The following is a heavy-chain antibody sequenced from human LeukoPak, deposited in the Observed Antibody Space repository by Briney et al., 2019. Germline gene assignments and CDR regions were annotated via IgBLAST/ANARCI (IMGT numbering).Heavy chain of an antibody. V-gene: IGHV4-59*01. CDR3: ARDYGVGARFDS. CDR1: GGSISSYY. CDR2: MYYSGST. D-gene: IGHD1-26*01. Sequence: PSETLSLTCTVSGGSISSYYWSWIRQSPGKGLEWIGYMYYSGSTNYNPSLKRRVTISVDTSKNQFSLELSSVTAADTAVYYCARDYGVGARFDSWGQGTLVTVSS. J-gene: IGHJ4*02.